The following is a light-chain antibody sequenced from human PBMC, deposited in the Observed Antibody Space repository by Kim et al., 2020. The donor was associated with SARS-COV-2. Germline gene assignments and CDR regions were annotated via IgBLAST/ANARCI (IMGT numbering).Light chain of an antibody. J-gene: IGLJ1*01. V-gene: IGLV2-14*04. CDR3: SSYTSSSTWV. CDR2: DVS. CDR1: SSDVGGYND. Sequence: GQSITISRTGTSSDVGGYNDVSWYQQHPGKAPKLMIYDVSKRPSGVSNRFSGSKSGNTASLTISGLQAEDEADYYCSSYTSSSTWVFGTGTKVTVL.